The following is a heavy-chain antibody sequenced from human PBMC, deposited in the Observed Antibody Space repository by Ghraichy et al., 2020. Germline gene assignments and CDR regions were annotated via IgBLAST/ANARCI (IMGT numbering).Heavy chain of an antibody. J-gene: IGHJ6*03. CDR1: GFTFSSYA. V-gene: IGHV3-23*01. D-gene: IGHD2-2*02. CDR2: ISGSGGST. CDR3: AKTIEVVPAAIGYYYMDV. Sequence: SCAASGFTFSSYAMSWVRQAPGKGLEWVSAISGSGGSTYYADSVKGRFTISRDNSKNTLYLQMNSLRAEDTAVYYCAKTIEVVPAAIGYYYMDVWGKGTTVTVSS.